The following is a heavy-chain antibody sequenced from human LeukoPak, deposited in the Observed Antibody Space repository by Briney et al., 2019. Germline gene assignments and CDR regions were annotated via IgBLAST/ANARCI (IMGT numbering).Heavy chain of an antibody. V-gene: IGHV3-21*01. CDR3: ARVILAMVKGDY. CDR2: ISSSSSYI. Sequence: GGSLRLSCAASGFTFSSYSMNWVRQAPGKGLEWVSSISSSSSYIYYADSVKGRFTISGDNAKNSLYLQMNSLRAEDTAVYYCARVILAMVKGDYWGQGTLVTVSS. D-gene: IGHD5-18*01. J-gene: IGHJ4*02. CDR1: GFTFSSYS.